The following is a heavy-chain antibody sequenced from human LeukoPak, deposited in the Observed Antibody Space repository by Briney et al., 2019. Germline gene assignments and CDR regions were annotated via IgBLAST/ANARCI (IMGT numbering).Heavy chain of an antibody. CDR3: TTDYYYDSSGYYSGRDY. D-gene: IGHD3-22*01. J-gene: IGHJ4*02. V-gene: IGHV3-15*07. CDR1: GFTFSNAW. CDR2: IKSKTDGGTT. Sequence: GGSLRLSRAASGFTFSNAWMNWVRQAPGKGLEWVGRIKSKTDGGTTDYAAPVKGRFTISRDDSKNTLYLQMNSLKTEDTAVYYCTTDYYYDSSGYYSGRDYWGQGTLVTVSS.